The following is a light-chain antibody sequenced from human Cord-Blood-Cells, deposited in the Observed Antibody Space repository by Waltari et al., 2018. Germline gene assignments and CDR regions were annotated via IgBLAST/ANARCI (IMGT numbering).Light chain of an antibody. CDR2: LGS. V-gene: IGKV2-28*01. CDR1: QSFLHRNGSNY. J-gene: IGKJ3*01. CDR3: MQALQTPCT. Sequence: DIVMTQSPRSLPVIPGAPASTSCRSSQSFLHRNGSNYLDWYLQKQGQSPQLLIYLGSNRASGVPDRFSGSGAGADFTLKISRVEAEDVGVYYCMQALQTPCTFGPGTKVDIK.